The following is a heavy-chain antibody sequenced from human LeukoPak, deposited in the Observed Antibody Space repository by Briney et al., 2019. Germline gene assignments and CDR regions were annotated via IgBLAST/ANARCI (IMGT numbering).Heavy chain of an antibody. D-gene: IGHD3-9*01. CDR3: ARGPASNYDILTGTFGFDP. CDR1: GGSISSYY. V-gene: IGHV4-59*01. CDR2: IYYSGST. J-gene: IGHJ5*02. Sequence: SETLSLTCTVSGGSISSYYWSWIRQPPGKGLEWIGYIYYSGSTNYNPSLKSRVTISVDTSKNQFSLKLSSVTAADTAAYYCARGPASNYDILTGTFGFDPWGQGTLVTVSS.